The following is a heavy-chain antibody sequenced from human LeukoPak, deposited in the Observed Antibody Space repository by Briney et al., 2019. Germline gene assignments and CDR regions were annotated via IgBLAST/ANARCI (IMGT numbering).Heavy chain of an antibody. CDR1: GDSVSSGSYY. D-gene: IGHD5-18*01. Sequence: PSETLSLTCTVSGDSVSSGSYYWSWIRQPPGKGLEWIVYIYYSGSTNYNPSLKSRVTISVDTSKNQFSLKLSSVTAADTAVYYCARVGYSYDIGLGAFDIWGQGTMVTVSS. V-gene: IGHV4-61*01. J-gene: IGHJ3*02. CDR3: ARVGYSYDIGLGAFDI. CDR2: IYYSGST.